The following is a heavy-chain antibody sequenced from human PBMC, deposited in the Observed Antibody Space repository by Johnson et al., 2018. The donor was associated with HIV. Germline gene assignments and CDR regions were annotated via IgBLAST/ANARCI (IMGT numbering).Heavy chain of an antibody. Sequence: VQLVESGGGLVQPGGSLRLSCAASGFTFSDYYMSWIRQAPGKGLEWVSAISGSGGSTYYADSVKGRFTISRDNSKNTLYLQMNSLRAEDTAVYYCAKGFYYGGNSGAFDIWGQGTMVTVSS. J-gene: IGHJ3*02. CDR3: AKGFYYGGNSGAFDI. D-gene: IGHD4-23*01. V-gene: IGHV3-23*04. CDR1: GFTFSDYY. CDR2: ISGSGGST.